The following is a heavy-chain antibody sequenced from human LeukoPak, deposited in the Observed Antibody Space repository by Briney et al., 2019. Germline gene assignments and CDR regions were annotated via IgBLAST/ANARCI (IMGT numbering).Heavy chain of an antibody. J-gene: IGHJ4*02. V-gene: IGHV3-9*01. D-gene: IGHD3-22*01. CDR2: ISWNSGSI. CDR3: AKNYYDSSGYYGPVDY. Sequence: GRSLRLSCAASGFTFDDYAMHWVRQAPGKGLEWVSGISWNSGSIGYADSVKGRFTISRDNAKNSLYLQMTSLRAEDTALYYCAKNYYDSSGYYGPVDYWGQGTLVTVSS. CDR1: GFTFDDYA.